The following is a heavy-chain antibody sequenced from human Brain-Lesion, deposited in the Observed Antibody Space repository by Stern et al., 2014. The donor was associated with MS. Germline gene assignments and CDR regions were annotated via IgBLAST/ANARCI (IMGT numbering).Heavy chain of an antibody. D-gene: IGHD2-8*02. CDR2: IRNRANSYTT. Sequence: EVQLLQSGGGSVQPGGSLRLACAASGFTFSDHYMDWVRQSPRKGLEGVGRIRNRANSYTTEYAASVKGRFTIWRDDSQNSMYLHMNSLKTEDTAVYYCIRPLVGSTRGFEYWGQGTLVTVSS. J-gene: IGHJ4*02. CDR3: IRPLVGSTRGFEY. CDR1: GFTFSDHY. V-gene: IGHV3-72*01.